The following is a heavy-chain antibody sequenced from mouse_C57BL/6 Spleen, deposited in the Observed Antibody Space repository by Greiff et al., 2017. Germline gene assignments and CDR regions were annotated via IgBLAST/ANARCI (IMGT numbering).Heavy chain of an antibody. CDR2: IDPADGDT. D-gene: IGHD2-1*01. CDR3: SRGVYGSGYSMDY. CDR1: GFNITDYY. J-gene: IGHJ2*02. Sequence: VQLQQSGAELVKPGASVKLSCTASGFNITDYYMHWVKQRPGQGLEWIGRIDPADGDTEYYPQFQGKATMTADTSSNTAYLQLSSLTSEDAAVYYCSRGVYGSGYSMDYWGQGTSVTVSS. V-gene: IGHV14-1*01.